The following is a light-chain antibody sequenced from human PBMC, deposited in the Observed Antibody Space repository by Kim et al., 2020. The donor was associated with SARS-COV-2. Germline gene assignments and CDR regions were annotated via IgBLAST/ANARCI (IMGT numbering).Light chain of an antibody. CDR3: SSYRSSTTYV. Sequence: GQSITISCTGTNSDVGGYNYVSWSRQHPGKAPKLMIYDVNKRPSGVSDRFSGSKSGNTASLTISGLQAEDEADYYCSSYRSSTTYVFGTGTKVTVL. CDR2: DVN. V-gene: IGLV2-14*04. CDR1: NSDVGGYNY. J-gene: IGLJ1*01.